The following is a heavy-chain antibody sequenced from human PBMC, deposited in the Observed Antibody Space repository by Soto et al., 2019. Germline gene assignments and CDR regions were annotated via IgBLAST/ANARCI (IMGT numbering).Heavy chain of an antibody. D-gene: IGHD3-22*01. V-gene: IGHV5-10-1*01. CDR1: GYSFTSYW. CDR2: IDPTDSYT. Sequence: GESLKISCKGSGYSFTSYWITWVRQMPGKGLEWMGRIDPTDSYTNYSPSFQGHVTISADQSISTAYLQWSSLKASDTAMYYCARTSTPTAMIVVVPNLDYWGQGTLVTVSS. CDR3: ARTSTPTAMIVVVPNLDY. J-gene: IGHJ4*02.